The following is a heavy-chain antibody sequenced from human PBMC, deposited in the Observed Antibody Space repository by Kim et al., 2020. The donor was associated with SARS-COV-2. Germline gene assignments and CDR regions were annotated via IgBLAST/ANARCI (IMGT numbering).Heavy chain of an antibody. CDR2: ISYDGSNT. CDR3: AKESYDFFYYYYGMDV. V-gene: IGHV3-30*18. J-gene: IGHJ6*02. CDR1: GFTFSSYG. D-gene: IGHD3-3*01. Sequence: GRSLRLSCAASGFTFSSYGMHWVRQAPGKGLEWVAVISYDGSNTYYADSVKGRFTISRDNSKNTLYLQMNSLRAEDTAVYYCAKESYDFFYYYYGMDVWGQGTTVTVSS.